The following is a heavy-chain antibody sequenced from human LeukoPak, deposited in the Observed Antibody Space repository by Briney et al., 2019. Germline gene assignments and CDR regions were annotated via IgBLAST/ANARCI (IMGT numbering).Heavy chain of an antibody. J-gene: IGHJ4*02. Sequence: SETLSLTCTVSGYSISSGYYWGWIRQPPGKGLEWIGSIYHSGSTYYNPSLKSRVTISVDTSKNQFSLKLSSVTAADTAVYYCARGPKMTMVRGVISSGNYWGQGTLVTVSS. CDR1: GYSISSGYY. CDR3: ARGPKMTMVRGVISSGNY. CDR2: IYHSGST. D-gene: IGHD3-10*01. V-gene: IGHV4-38-2*02.